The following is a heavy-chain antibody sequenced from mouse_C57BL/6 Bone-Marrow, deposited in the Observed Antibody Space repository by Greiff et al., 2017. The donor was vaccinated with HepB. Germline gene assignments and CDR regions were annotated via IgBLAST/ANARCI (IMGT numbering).Heavy chain of an antibody. J-gene: IGHJ3*01. CDR1: GFTFSSYG. V-gene: IGHV5-6*01. CDR3: AIQDYYGSSYGFAY. D-gene: IGHD1-1*01. Sequence: EVKLVESGGDLVKPGGSLKLSCAASGFTFSSYGMSWVRQTPDKRLEWVATISSGGSYTYYPDSVKGRFTISRDNAKNTLYLQMSSLKSEDTAMYYCAIQDYYGSSYGFAYWGQGTLVTVSA. CDR2: ISSGGSYT.